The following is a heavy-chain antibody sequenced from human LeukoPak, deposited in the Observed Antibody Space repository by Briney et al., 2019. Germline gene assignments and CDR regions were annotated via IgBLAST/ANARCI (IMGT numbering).Heavy chain of an antibody. D-gene: IGHD3-3*01. CDR1: GFTFSSYA. V-gene: IGHV3-23*01. J-gene: IGHJ5*02. CDR3: AKYYDFWSGSQRTYNAS. Sequence: GGSLRLSCAASGFTFSSYAMSWVRQAPGKRREWVSAISGSGGSTYYADSVKGRFTISRDNSKNTLYLQMNSLRAEDTAVYYCAKYYDFWSGSQRTYNASWAKGPLVPVS. CDR2: ISGSGGST.